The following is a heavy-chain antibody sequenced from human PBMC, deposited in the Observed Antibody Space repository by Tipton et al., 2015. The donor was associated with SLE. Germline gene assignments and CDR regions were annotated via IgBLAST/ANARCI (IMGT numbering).Heavy chain of an antibody. V-gene: IGHV4-4*09. J-gene: IGHJ3*02. CDR3: AEGFLEWPRAFDI. Sequence: TLSLTCTVSGGSISSYYWSWIRQPPGKGLEWIGYIYTSGSTNYNPSLKSRVTISVDTSKNQFSLKLSSVTAADTAVYYCAEGFLEWPRAFDIWGQGTMVTVSS. CDR2: IYTSGST. D-gene: IGHD3-3*01. CDR1: GGSISSYY.